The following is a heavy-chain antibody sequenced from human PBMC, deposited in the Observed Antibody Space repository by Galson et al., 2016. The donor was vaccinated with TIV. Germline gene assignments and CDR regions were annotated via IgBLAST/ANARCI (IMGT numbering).Heavy chain of an antibody. CDR3: ARQYDFGDYRGDAFDI. Sequence: QSGAEVKKPGESLKISCKASGYRFTSYWIAWVRQVPGKGLEWVGVVNPGGSIIRYSPPFQGQVTISSDKSINTAYLRWISLKASDTATYYCARQYDFGDYRGDAFDIWGQGTMVIVSS. CDR2: VNPGGSII. V-gene: IGHV5-51*01. J-gene: IGHJ3*02. CDR1: GYRFTSYW. D-gene: IGHD4-17*01.